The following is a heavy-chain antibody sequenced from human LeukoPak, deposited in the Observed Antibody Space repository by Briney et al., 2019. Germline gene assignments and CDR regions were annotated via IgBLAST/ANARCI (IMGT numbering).Heavy chain of an antibody. CDR2: IYYSGNT. CDR3: ARGTRSYGASVMDWIDP. J-gene: IGHJ5*02. V-gene: IGHV4-30-4*01. D-gene: IGHD4-17*01. Sequence: SQTLSLTCTVSGGSINSGDYYWSWIRQPPGKGLEWIGYIYYSGNTYYNPSLKSRSAISIDTSKNHFSLNLSSVTAADTAVYFCARGTRSYGASVMDWIDPWGQGTLVTVSS. CDR1: GGSINSGDYY.